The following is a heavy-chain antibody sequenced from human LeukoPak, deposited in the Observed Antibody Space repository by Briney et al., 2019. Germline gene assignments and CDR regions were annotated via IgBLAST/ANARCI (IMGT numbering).Heavy chain of an antibody. CDR1: GFIFSSYG. CDR2: WHFASNK. J-gene: IGHJ4*02. Sequence: GWSLRLSCVTSGFIFSSYGIHWVRQAPGKGLEWVAWHFASNKYYAESVRGRFTMSRDNSKSTLYLQMDSLRVEDTAVYYCARDLCSTTSCFDYWGQGTLVSVSS. D-gene: IGHD2-2*01. CDR3: ARDLCSTTSCFDY. V-gene: IGHV3-33*01.